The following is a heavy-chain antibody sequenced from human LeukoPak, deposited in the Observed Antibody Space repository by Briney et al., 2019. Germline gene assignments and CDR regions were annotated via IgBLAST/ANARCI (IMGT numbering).Heavy chain of an antibody. CDR3: ARVGVDYSGNIIKYFFDY. Sequence: PSETLSLTCTVSGGSISTSSYYWGWIRQPPGKGLEWIAYIYYSGSTNYNPSLKSRVIISVDTSKNQFSLKLSPVTAADTAVYYCARVGVDYSGNIIKYFFDYWGQGTLVTVSS. V-gene: IGHV4-61*05. CDR2: IYYSGST. J-gene: IGHJ4*02. D-gene: IGHD4-23*01. CDR1: GGSISTSSYY.